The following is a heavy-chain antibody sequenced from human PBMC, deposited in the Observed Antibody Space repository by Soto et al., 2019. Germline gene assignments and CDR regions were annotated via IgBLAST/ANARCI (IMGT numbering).Heavy chain of an antibody. CDR2: IRFDGTDE. J-gene: IGHJ4*02. CDR3: ARDRAGTFSGLDY. D-gene: IGHD1-1*01. CDR1: KSIFTGYG. V-gene: IGHV3-33*01. Sequence: GGSLRLSCAASKSIFTGYGMHWVRQTPGKGLEWVAVIRFDGTDEHYADSVKGRFTISRDSSKNMLYLQMNSLRAEDTAVYYCARDRAGTFSGLDYWGQGTLVTVSS.